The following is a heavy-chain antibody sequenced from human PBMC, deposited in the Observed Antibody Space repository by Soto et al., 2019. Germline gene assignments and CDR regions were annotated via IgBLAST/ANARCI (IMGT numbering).Heavy chain of an antibody. D-gene: IGHD6-13*01. CDR3: ARGYQGAAAGTIDYYYYYGMDV. J-gene: IGHJ6*02. CDR1: GFTFSDHY. CDR2: ISSSGSTI. Sequence: SLRLSCAASGFTFSDHYMSWIRQAPGKGLEWVSYISSSGSTIYYADSVKGRFTISRDNAKNSLYLQMNSLRAEDTAVYYCARGYQGAAAGTIDYYYYYGMDVWGQGTTVTAP. V-gene: IGHV3-11*01.